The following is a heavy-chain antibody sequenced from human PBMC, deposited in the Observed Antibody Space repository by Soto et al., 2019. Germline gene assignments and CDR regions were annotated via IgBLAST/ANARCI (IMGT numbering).Heavy chain of an antibody. CDR3: AARLDNSGYTPFDY. V-gene: IGHV3-23*01. CDR2: ISGGGDYT. CDR1: RFIFSSYA. J-gene: IGHJ4*02. Sequence: GESLKISCAASRFIFSSYAMSWVRQAPGKGLEWVSAISGGGDYTYYADSVKGRFTVSRDNSRNTLNLQMNSLRAEDTAVYHCAARLDNSGYTPFDYWGQGTLVTVSS. D-gene: IGHD3-22*01.